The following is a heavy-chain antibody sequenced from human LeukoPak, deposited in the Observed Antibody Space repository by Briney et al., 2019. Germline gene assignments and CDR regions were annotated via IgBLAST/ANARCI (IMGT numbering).Heavy chain of an antibody. Sequence: ASVKVSCKASGYTFTSYGISWVRQATGQGLQWMGWMNPNSGHTGYAQKFQGRVTITRNTSITTAYMELSSLRSEDTAVYYCARETADYDFWSGYYYYYYMDVWGKGTTVTVSS. CDR3: ARETADYDFWSGYYYYYYMDV. CDR2: MNPNSGHT. D-gene: IGHD3-3*01. V-gene: IGHV1-8*03. J-gene: IGHJ6*03. CDR1: GYTFTSYG.